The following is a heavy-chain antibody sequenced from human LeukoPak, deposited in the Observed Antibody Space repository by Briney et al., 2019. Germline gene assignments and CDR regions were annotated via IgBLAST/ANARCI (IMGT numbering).Heavy chain of an antibody. CDR1: GYTFTSYY. CDR3: ARDSAHRPPGQRPVFYRGGPDY. Sequence: GASVKVSCKASGYTFTSYYMHWVRQAPGQGLEWMGIINPSGGSTSYAQKFQVRVTMTRDTSTSTVYMELSSLRSEDTAVYYCARDSAHRPPGQRPVFYRGGPDYWGQGTLVTVSS. J-gene: IGHJ4*02. CDR2: INPSGGST. D-gene: IGHD3-10*01. V-gene: IGHV1-46*01.